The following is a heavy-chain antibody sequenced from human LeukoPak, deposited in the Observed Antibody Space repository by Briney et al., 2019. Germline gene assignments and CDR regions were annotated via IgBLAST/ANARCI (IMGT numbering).Heavy chain of an antibody. V-gene: IGHV3-7*01. J-gene: IGHJ4*02. CDR3: ARAGGTSWADY. CDR2: VKQDGTEK. D-gene: IGHD6-13*01. Sequence: GGSLRLSCEASGFTFRDYWMTWVRQVPGKGLEWVANVKQDGTEKFYVDSVKGRFTISRDNGKNSLYLQMNSLRVEDTAIYYCARAGGTSWADYWDQGTLVTVSS. CDR1: GFTFRDYW.